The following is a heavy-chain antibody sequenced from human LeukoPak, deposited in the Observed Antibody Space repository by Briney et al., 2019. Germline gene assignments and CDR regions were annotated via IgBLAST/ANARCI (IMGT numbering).Heavy chain of an antibody. D-gene: IGHD6-19*01. CDR3: ARDPPLSSGWFLIGWFDP. CDR1: GGFISSYY. CDR2: IYTSGST. V-gene: IGHV4-4*07. J-gene: IGHJ5*02. Sequence: PSETLSLTCTVSGGFISSYYWSWIRQPAGKGLEWIGRIYTSGSTNYNPSLKSRVTMSVDTSKNQFSLKLSSVTAADTAVYYCARDPPLSSGWFLIGWFDPWGQGTLVTVSS.